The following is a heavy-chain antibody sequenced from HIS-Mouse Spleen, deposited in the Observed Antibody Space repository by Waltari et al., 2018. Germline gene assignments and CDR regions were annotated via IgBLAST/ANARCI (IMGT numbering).Heavy chain of an antibody. D-gene: IGHD2-2*01. J-gene: IGHJ3*02. CDR3: ARDLSSNDAFDI. CDR2: TXPTXXXT. Sequence: QVQLVQSGAXVKXXXXXXKVSCXASGYTFTGYYLXWVRQAPGQGMGWMGWTXPTXXXTHXXXMFXGRXTMTRXTSSNTSXMELXXLRSDDTAVYYCARDLSSNDAFDIWGXXXXXTVSS. CDR1: GYTFTGYY. V-gene: IGHV1-2*02.